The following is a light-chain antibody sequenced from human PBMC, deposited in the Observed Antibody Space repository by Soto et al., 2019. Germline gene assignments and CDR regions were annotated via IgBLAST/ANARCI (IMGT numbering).Light chain of an antibody. Sequence: DIQMTQSPSTLSASVGDSVTVTCRASQSISTWLAWYQQKPGRAPELLVYATSSLQSGVPSRFTGGGSGTHFTLTISGLQPEDFATYFCQQSYNTPITFGQGTRLEIK. CDR3: QQSYNTPIT. CDR2: ATS. CDR1: QSISTW. V-gene: IGKV1-39*01. J-gene: IGKJ5*01.